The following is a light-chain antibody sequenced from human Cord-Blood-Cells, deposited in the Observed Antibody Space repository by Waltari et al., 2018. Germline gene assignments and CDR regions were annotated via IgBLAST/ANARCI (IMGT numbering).Light chain of an antibody. Sequence: QSALTQPASVSGSPGQSITISCTGTSSDVGGYNYVSWYHPHPGKAPKLMIYEVSTRPSVFSNRFSGSNASNTASLTISGLQAEDEADYYCSSYTSSSTYVFGTGTKVTVL. J-gene: IGLJ1*01. CDR3: SSYTSSSTYV. CDR1: SSDVGGYNY. CDR2: EVS. V-gene: IGLV2-14*01.